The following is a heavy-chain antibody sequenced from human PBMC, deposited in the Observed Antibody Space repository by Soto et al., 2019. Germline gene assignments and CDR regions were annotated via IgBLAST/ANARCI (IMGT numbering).Heavy chain of an antibody. Sequence: EVQVVESGGGLVKPGGSLRISCAASGFTFSRYSMNWVRQAPGKGLEWVSSISISSSYIYYADSVKGRFTISRDNAKSSLYLQMNNLRAEDTAVYHCARDGARDTSSSPYYFDYWGQGTLVTVSS. CDR3: ARDGARDTSSSPYYFDY. J-gene: IGHJ4*02. CDR1: GFTFSRYS. V-gene: IGHV3-21*01. CDR2: ISISSSYI. D-gene: IGHD6-6*01.